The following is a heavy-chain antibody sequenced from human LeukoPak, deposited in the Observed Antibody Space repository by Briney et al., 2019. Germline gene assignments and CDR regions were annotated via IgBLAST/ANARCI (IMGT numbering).Heavy chain of an antibody. J-gene: IGHJ4*02. CDR3: ATGGGYRFAY. CDR1: GYSLTNYA. CDR2: INTNTEKS. D-gene: IGHD6-25*01. V-gene: IGHV7-4-1*02. Sequence: ASVRVSSMASGYSLTNYAILWVRQAPGQGLEWMGWINTNTEKSTYAPGFTGRYVFSLDSSVNTAYLQISSLKAEDTALYYCATGGGYRFAYWGQGTLVTVSS.